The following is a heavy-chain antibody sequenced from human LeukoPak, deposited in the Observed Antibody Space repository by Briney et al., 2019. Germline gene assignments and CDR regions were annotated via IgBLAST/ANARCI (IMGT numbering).Heavy chain of an antibody. J-gene: IGHJ3*01. D-gene: IGHD6-19*01. CDR2: ISNSGDST. V-gene: IGHV3-23*01. CDR3: VKDPYSSGWYGGNAFDL. Sequence: EGSLRLSCAASGFTFNRYAMSWVRQAPGKRLEWVSAISNSGDSTYYADPVKGRFTISRDNSKKTLYLQMNSLRVEDTAVYHCVKDPYSSGWYGGNAFDLWGQGTMVTVSS. CDR1: GFTFNRYA.